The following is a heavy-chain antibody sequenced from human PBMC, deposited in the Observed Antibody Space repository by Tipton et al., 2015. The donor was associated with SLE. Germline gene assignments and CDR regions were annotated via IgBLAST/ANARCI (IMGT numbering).Heavy chain of an antibody. CDR1: GGSISSYY. J-gene: IGHJ5*02. CDR2: IYYSGST. Sequence: TLSLTCTVSGGSISSYYWSWIRQPPGKGLEWIGYIYYSGSTNYNPSLNSRVTISIDTSKNLFSLKLSSVTAADTAVYYCARGRVDTAMLTWFDPWGQGTLVTVSS. CDR3: ARGRVDTAMLTWFDP. D-gene: IGHD5-18*01. V-gene: IGHV4-59*01.